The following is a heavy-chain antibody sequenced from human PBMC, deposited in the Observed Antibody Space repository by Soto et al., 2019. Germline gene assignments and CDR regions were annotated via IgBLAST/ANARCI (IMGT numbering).Heavy chain of an antibody. CDR3: APRPTLSSGWLFDY. V-gene: IGHV2-5*02. Sequence: QITLKESGPTLVKPTQTLTLTCTFSGFSLSISGVGVGCIRQPPGKALECLALIYWDDDKRYSPSLKSRLTITKDTSKNQVVLTMTSMDTVDTATYYCAPRPTLSSGWLFDYWGQGTLVTVSS. CDR2: IYWDDDK. J-gene: IGHJ4*02. CDR1: GFSLSISGVG. D-gene: IGHD6-19*01.